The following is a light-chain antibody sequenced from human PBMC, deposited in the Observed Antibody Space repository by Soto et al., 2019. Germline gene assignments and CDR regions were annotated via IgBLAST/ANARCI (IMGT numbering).Light chain of an antibody. CDR2: GAS. Sequence: EIVLTQSPATLSLSLGERATLPRMPSQSVSSSYLAWYQQKPGQAPRLLIYGASSRATGIPDRFSGSGSGTEFTLTISSLQSEDFAVYYCQQYNNWLTFGGGTKVDIK. CDR1: QSVSSSY. J-gene: IGKJ4*01. CDR3: QQYNNWLT. V-gene: IGKV3D-15*01.